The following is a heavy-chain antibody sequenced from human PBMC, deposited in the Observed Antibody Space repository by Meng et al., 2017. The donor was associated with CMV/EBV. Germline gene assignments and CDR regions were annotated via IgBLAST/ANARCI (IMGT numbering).Heavy chain of an antibody. V-gene: IGHV4-59*01. CDR3: ASYADYYDSSGYYYGVFDY. CDR2: IYYSGST. J-gene: IGHJ4*02. D-gene: IGHD3-22*01. CDR1: GGSISSYY. Sequence: SETLSLTCTVSGGSISSYYWSWIRQPPGKGLGWIGYIYYSGSTNYNPSLKSRVTISVDTSKNQFSLKLSSVTAADTAVYYCASYADYYDSSGYYYGVFDYWGQGTLVTVSS.